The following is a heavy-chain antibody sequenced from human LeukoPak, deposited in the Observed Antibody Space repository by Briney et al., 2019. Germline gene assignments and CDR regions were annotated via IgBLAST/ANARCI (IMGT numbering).Heavy chain of an antibody. CDR2: ISAYNGNT. D-gene: IGHD3-22*01. CDR3: AILYYYDSSGLY. Sequence: ASVKVSCKASGYTFTSYGISWVRQAPGQGLEWMGWISAYNGNTNYAQKLQGRVTTTTDTSTSTAYMELRSLRSDDTAVYYCAILYYYDSSGLYWGQGTLVTVSS. V-gene: IGHV1-18*01. J-gene: IGHJ4*02. CDR1: GYTFTSYG.